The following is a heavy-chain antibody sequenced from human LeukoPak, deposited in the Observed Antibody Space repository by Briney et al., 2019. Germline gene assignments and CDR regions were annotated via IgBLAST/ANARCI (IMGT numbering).Heavy chain of an antibody. D-gene: IGHD3-3*01. CDR1: GFTFSSYG. CDR2: IWYDGSNK. Sequence: GGSLRLSCAASGFTFSSYGMHWVRQAPGKGLEWVAVIWYDGSNKYYADSVKGRFTISRDNSKNTLYLQMNSLRAEDTAVYYCARDMLYYDFWSGYPDYWGQGTLVTVSS. V-gene: IGHV3-33*08. J-gene: IGHJ4*02. CDR3: ARDMLYYDFWSGYPDY.